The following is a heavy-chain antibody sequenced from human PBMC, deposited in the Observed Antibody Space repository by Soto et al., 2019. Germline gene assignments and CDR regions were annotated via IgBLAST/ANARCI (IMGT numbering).Heavy chain of an antibody. D-gene: IGHD6-13*01. CDR3: ARDRSYGSSYYHRFDY. Sequence: EVQLVESGGGLVQPGGSLRLSCAASGFTLNGYAMNWVRQAPGKGLEWVSYISSSSANIHYADSVKGRFTISRDNAKNSLYLQMNSLRDEDTAVYYCARDRSYGSSYYHRFDYWGQGTLVTVSS. V-gene: IGHV3-48*02. CDR2: ISSSSANI. CDR1: GFTLNGYA. J-gene: IGHJ4*02.